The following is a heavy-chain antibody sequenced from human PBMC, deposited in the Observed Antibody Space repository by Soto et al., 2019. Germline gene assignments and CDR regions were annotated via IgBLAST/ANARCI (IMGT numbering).Heavy chain of an antibody. Sequence: QVQLVQSGAEVKKPGSSVKVSCKASGGTFSSYAISWVRQAPGQGLEWMGGIIPIFGTATYAQKFQGRVTLTADESPSTAYMELSSLRSEDTAVYYCARSSELPLRSLDYWGQGTLVTVSS. V-gene: IGHV1-69*12. D-gene: IGHD1-26*01. J-gene: IGHJ4*02. CDR1: GGTFSSYA. CDR2: IIPIFGTA. CDR3: ARSSELPLRSLDY.